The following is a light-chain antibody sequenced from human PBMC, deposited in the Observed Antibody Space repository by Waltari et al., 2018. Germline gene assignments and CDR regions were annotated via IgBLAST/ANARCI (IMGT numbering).Light chain of an antibody. CDR3: MQGTHWPRT. J-gene: IGKJ1*01. V-gene: IGKV2-30*01. CDR2: KVS. CDR1: QSLVNSDGNTY. Sequence: VVMTQSPLSLPVTLGQPASISCKSSQSLVNSDGNTYLHWFQQRPGQSPRRLFYKVSDRDSGVPDRFSGSGSGTDFTLKISRVEAEDVGVYYCMQGTHWPRTFGQGTKVEIK.